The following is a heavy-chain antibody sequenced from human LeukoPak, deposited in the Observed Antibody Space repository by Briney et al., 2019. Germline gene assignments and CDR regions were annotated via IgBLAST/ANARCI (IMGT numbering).Heavy chain of an antibody. V-gene: IGHV4-59*01. CDR3: ARVSGGRCFDY. CDR1: GDSIRRSY. Sequence: SETLSLTCTVSGDSIRRSYWSWIRQPPGETLEWVGYIYYSGSANYNPSPKDRVSMSVDTSKNKLSLRLSSVTAAGTAVYYCARVSGGRCFDYWGQGTLVTVSS. CDR2: IYYSGSA. D-gene: IGHD2-15*01. J-gene: IGHJ4*02.